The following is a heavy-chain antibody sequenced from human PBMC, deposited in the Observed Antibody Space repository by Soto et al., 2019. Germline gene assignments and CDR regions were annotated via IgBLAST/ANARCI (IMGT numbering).Heavy chain of an antibody. CDR3: GRLEGLATISYYFDY. V-gene: IGHV4-39*01. J-gene: IGHJ4*02. D-gene: IGHD3-9*01. Sequence: QLQLQESGPGLVKPSETLSLTCTVSGGSVSSSSYYWGWVRQPPRKGLEWIGGVYYSGSTYYNPSLESRVTISVDKSKNQFSLKLMSLSAADTAVYYCGRLEGLATISYYFDYWGQGALVTVSS. CDR1: GGSVSSSSYY. CDR2: VYYSGST.